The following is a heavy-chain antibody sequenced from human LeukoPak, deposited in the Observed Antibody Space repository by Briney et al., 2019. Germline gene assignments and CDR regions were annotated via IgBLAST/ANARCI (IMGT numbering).Heavy chain of an antibody. CDR2: ISYDGSNK. CDR3: ARGNIYSNYVYYYYGMDV. D-gene: IGHD4-11*01. V-gene: IGHV3-30-3*01. J-gene: IGHJ6*02. CDR1: GFTFSSYA. Sequence: GRSLRLSCAASGFTFSSYAMQWVRQAPGKGLEGVAVISYDGSNKYYADSVKGRFTISRDNSKNTLYLQMNSLRAEDTAVYYCARGNIYSNYVYYYYGMDVWGQGTTVTVSS.